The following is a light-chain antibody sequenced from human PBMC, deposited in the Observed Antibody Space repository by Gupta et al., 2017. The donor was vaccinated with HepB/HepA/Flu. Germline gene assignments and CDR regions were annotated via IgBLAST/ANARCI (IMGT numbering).Light chain of an antibody. CDR3: RQLLHNPLT. J-gene: IGKJ4*01. V-gene: IGKV1-9*01. Sequence: DVQLTQTPSFLSASIGARVPTTCRSRQGISSYLAWYQQKPGKAPKLLIYAGSTWHCGVPARFSGSGSGTDFTLKISRLQPEDVATYYCRQLLHNPLTFGGGTKVEI. CDR2: AGS. CDR1: QGISSY.